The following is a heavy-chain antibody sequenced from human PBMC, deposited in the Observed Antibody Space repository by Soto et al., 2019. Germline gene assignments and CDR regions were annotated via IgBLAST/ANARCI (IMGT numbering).Heavy chain of an antibody. CDR2: IFPGDSET. Sequence: GESLKISCKASGYSFTSYWIGWVRQMPGKGLEWMGIIFPGDSETRYNPSFRGQVTMSADKSITTAYLQWSSLKASDTAIYYCARPLRFLADYYGMEVWGQGTTVTVSS. D-gene: IGHD3-3*01. CDR3: ARPLRFLADYYGMEV. V-gene: IGHV5-51*01. CDR1: GYSFTSYW. J-gene: IGHJ6*02.